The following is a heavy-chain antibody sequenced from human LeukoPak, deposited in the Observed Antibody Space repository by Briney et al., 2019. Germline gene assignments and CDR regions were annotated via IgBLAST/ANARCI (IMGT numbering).Heavy chain of an antibody. V-gene: IGHV1-8*02. CDR1: GYTFTGYY. D-gene: IGHD2-15*01. Sequence: ASVKVSCKASGYTFTGYYMHWVRQAPGQGLEWMGWMNPNSGNTGYAQKFQGRVTMTRNTSISTAYMELSSLRSEDTAVYYCARVKSGGGLAPWGQGTLVTVSS. CDR3: ARVKSGGGLAP. CDR2: MNPNSGNT. J-gene: IGHJ5*02.